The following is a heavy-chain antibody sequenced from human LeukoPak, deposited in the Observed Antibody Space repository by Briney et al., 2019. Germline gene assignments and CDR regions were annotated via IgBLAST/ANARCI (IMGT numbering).Heavy chain of an antibody. Sequence: GESLKISCKGSGYSFTSYWIGWVRQMPGKGLEWMGIIYPGDSDTRYSPSFQGQVTISADKSISTAYLQWSSLKASDTATYYCAKGDEEWLVRGGAFDIWGQGTMVTVSS. J-gene: IGHJ3*02. CDR3: AKGDEEWLVRGGAFDI. CDR1: GYSFTSYW. V-gene: IGHV5-51*01. D-gene: IGHD6-19*01. CDR2: IYPGDSDT.